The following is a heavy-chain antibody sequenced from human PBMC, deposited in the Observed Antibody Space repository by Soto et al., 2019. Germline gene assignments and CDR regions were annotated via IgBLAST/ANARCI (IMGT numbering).Heavy chain of an antibody. CDR2: IDPSDSYT. V-gene: IGHV5-10-1*01. D-gene: IGHD3-3*01. Sequence: PGESLKISCKGSGYSFTSYWISWVRQMPGKGLEWMGRIDPSDSYTNYSPSFQGHVTISADKSISTAYLQWSSLKASDTAIYYCARHSLFGVVIIPSEYGYYGMDVWGQGTTVTVSS. CDR3: ARHSLFGVVIIPSEYGYYGMDV. J-gene: IGHJ6*02. CDR1: GYSFTSYW.